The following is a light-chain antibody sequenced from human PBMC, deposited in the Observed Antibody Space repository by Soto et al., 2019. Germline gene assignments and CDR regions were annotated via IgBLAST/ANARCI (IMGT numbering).Light chain of an antibody. CDR1: QDVINY. CDR2: DAS. V-gene: IGKV1-33*01. J-gene: IGKJ2*01. Sequence: DITLTQSPSSLSASVGDRVSITCQASQDVINYLNWYQQKPGKAPKLLISDASNLETVVPSGFPESGSGPSFTLTITNLKPEDCATYVCPQCDYLPLTFG. CDR3: PQCDYLPLT.